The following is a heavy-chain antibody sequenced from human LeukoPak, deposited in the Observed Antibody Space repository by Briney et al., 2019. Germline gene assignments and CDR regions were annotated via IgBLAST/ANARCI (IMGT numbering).Heavy chain of an antibody. Sequence: GGSLRLSCAASGFTFSGYAMYWVRQAPGKGLEWVAIISYDGRNKYYADSVKGRFTISRNNSKNTLDLQMNSLRPEDTAVYYCAGGLSSGCPSDFWGQGTLVTVSS. CDR1: GFTFSGYA. V-gene: IGHV3-30*04. J-gene: IGHJ4*02. CDR2: ISYDGRNK. D-gene: IGHD6-19*01. CDR3: AGGLSSGCPSDF.